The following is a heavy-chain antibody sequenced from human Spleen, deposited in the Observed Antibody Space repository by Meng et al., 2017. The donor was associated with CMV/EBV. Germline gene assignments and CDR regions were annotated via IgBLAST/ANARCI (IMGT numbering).Heavy chain of an antibody. CDR2: INSASNYI. V-gene: IGHV3-21*01. CDR1: GFTFSTYS. Sequence: GESLKISCAASGFTFSTYSMNWVRQAPGKGLEWVSIINSASNYISYADSVKGRFTISRDNAKNSLYLQMNSLRAEDTAVYYCARRDFWSGYVGYFDYWGQGTLVTVSS. CDR3: ARRDFWSGYVGYFDY. D-gene: IGHD3-3*01. J-gene: IGHJ4*02.